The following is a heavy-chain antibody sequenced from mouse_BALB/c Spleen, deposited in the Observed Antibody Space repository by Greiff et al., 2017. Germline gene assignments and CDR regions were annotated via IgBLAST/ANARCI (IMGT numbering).Heavy chain of an antibody. CDR3: ARGDRYDSYYFDY. V-gene: IGHV1-14*01. J-gene: IGHJ2*01. CDR2: INPYNDGT. CDR1: GYTFTSYV. Sequence: VQLQQSGPELVKPGASVKMSCKASGYTFTSYVMHWVKQKPGQGLEWIGYINPYNDGTKYNEKFKGKATLTSDKSSSTAYMELSSLTSEDSAVYYCARGDRYDSYYFDYWGQGTTLTVSS. D-gene: IGHD2-14*01.